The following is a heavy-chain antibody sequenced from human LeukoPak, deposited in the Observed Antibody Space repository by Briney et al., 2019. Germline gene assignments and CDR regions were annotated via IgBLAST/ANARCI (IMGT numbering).Heavy chain of an antibody. J-gene: IGHJ1*01. D-gene: IGHD3-10*01. CDR2: IYSGGST. V-gene: IGHV3-66*01. CDR1: GFTFSSYW. CDR3: AKYYYAVSV. Sequence: GGSLRLSCAASGFTFSSYWMSWVRQAPGKGLEWVSVIYSGGSTYYADSVKGRFTISRDNSKNTLYLQMNSLRAEDTAVYYCAKYYYAVSVWGQGTLVTVSS.